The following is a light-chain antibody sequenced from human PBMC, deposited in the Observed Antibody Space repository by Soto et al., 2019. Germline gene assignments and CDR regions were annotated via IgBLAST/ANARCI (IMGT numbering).Light chain of an antibody. CDR2: KIS. CDR3: QRYNNWPLT. J-gene: IGKJ4*01. Sequence: DIVMTQTPLSSPVTLGHAASISCMSSQSLVHSDGNTYLSWLQQRPGQPPRLLIHKISNRFSGVPDRFSGSGSGTEFTLTINSLQSEDFAVYYCQRYNNWPLTFGGGTKVDIK. V-gene: IGKV2-24*01. CDR1: QSLVHSDGNTY.